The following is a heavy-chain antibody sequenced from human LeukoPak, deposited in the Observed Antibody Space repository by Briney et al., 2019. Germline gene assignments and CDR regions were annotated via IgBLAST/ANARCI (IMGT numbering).Heavy chain of an antibody. CDR3: ARGDTSGFYLCPFDY. D-gene: IGHD3-22*01. J-gene: IGHJ4*02. CDR1: GFTFDKYA. V-gene: IGHV3-23*01. Sequence: PGGSLRLSCIAAGFTFDKYAMSWVRKAPGKVLELVAGISGSGTATYSADSVKGRFTISRDNSKNTLYLQMYSLRVEDTAIYYCARGDTSGFYLCPFDYWGQGTLVTVSS. CDR2: ISGSGTAT.